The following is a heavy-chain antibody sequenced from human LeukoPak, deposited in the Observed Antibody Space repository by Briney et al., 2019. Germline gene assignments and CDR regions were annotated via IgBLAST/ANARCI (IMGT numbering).Heavy chain of an antibody. J-gene: IGHJ4*02. CDR1: GYTFTSYG. V-gene: IGHV1-18*04. D-gene: IGHD3-10*01. CDR3: VRVVTGPWFGESVDY. CDR2: ISAYNGNT. Sequence: ASVKLSCKASGYTFTSYGISWVRQAPRQGLEWMGWISAYNGNTNYAQKLQGRVTMTTDTSTSTAYMELRSLRSDDTAVYYCVRVVTGPWFGESVDYWGQGGLVTVSS.